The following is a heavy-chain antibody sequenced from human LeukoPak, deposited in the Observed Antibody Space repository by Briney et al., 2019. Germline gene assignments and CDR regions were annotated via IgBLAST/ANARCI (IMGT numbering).Heavy chain of an antibody. V-gene: IGHV1-18*01. J-gene: IGHJ6*02. CDR2: ISAYNGNT. Sequence: GASVKVSCKASGYTFTSCGISWVRQAPGQGLEWMGWISAYNGNTNYAQKLQGRVTMTTDTSTSTAYMELRSLRSDDTAVYYCARDLKPGGSYGMDVWGQGTTVTVSS. CDR3: ARDLKPGGSYGMDV. CDR1: GYTFTSCG. D-gene: IGHD1-14*01.